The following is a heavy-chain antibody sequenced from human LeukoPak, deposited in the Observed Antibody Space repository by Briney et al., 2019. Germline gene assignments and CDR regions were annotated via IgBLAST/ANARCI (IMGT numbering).Heavy chain of an antibody. CDR3: ARELWFVNAPGSWFDP. Sequence: SQTLSLTCTVSGYSISIGYYGGWIGQPPGKGLRGMGGIYHSGSTYYNPSLKSRVTISVDTSKNQFSLRLTSVTAADTAVYYCARELWFVNAPGSWFDPWGQGTLVTVSS. CDR2: IYHSGST. D-gene: IGHD3-10*01. V-gene: IGHV4-38-2*02. CDR1: GYSISIGYY. J-gene: IGHJ5*02.